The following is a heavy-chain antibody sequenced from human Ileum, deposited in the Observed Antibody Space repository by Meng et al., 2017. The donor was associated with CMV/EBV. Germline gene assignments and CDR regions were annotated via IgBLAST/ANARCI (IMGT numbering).Heavy chain of an antibody. CDR1: Y. V-gene: IGHV4-31*02. Sequence: YWTWIRQHPGKGLEWIGYIDYSDSTYYSGTTFYNPSLKSRVTISLDTSKNHFSLKMTSVTAADTALYYCAKNRGNTDSTGYYWYFDLWGRGTLVTVSS. CDR2: IDYSDST. CDR3: AKNRGNTDSTGYYWYFDL. D-gene: IGHD3-22*01. J-gene: IGHJ2*01.